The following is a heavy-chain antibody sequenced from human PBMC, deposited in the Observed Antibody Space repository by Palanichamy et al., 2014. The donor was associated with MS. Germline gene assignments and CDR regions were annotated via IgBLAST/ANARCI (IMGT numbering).Heavy chain of an antibody. D-gene: IGHD1-1*01. J-gene: IGHJ4*02. Sequence: QITLKESGPTLVKPTQTLTLTCTFSGFSLSTSGVGVGWIRQPPGKALEWLALIYWDDDKRYSPSLRSRLTITKDTSKNQVVLTMTNMDPEDTATYYCAHYDVGPCNFDCWGQGTLVTVSS. CDR1: GFSLSTSGVG. CDR2: IYWDDDK. CDR3: AHYDVGPCNFDC. V-gene: IGHV2-5*02.